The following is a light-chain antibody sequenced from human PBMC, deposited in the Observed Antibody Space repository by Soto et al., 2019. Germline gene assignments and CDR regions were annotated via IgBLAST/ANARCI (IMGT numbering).Light chain of an antibody. CDR2: EAS. CDR1: QSVSRF. CDR3: QQRSSWPLT. J-gene: IGKJ4*01. V-gene: IGKV3-11*01. Sequence: EIVLTQSPATLSLSPGERATLSCRASQSVSRFLAWYQQKPGQAPRLLIYEASNRATGIPARFSGSGSGTDFTLTISSLEPEDFAVYYCQQRSSWPLTFGGGTRWIS.